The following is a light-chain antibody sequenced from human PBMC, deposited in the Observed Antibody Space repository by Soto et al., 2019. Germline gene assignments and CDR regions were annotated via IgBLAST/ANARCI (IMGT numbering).Light chain of an antibody. Sequence: QSALTQPPSASGSPGQSVTISCTGTSSDGGGYNSVSWYQQHPGSAPKLVIYDVSKRPSGVPDRFSGSKSGNTASLIVSGLQAEDEADYYCISYADSNNFVFGGGNKVTVL. CDR1: SSDGGGYNS. V-gene: IGLV2-8*01. CDR3: ISYADSNNFV. CDR2: DVS. J-gene: IGLJ3*02.